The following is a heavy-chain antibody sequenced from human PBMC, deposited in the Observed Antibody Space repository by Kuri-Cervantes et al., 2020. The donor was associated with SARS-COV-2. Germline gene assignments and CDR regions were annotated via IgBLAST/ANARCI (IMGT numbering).Heavy chain of an antibody. CDR3: ATGLRRASLGVSGAGTGFWFDH. CDR2: ISSSSSYI. D-gene: IGHD6-13*01. V-gene: IGHV3-21*01. Sequence: GESLKISCTPSGFTFGDHPLSWVRQAPGKGLEWVSSISSSSSYIYYADSVKGRFTISRDNAKNSLYLQMNSLRAEDTAVYYCATGLRRASLGVSGAGTGFWFDHWGLGTLVTVSS. J-gene: IGHJ5*02. CDR1: GFTFGDHP.